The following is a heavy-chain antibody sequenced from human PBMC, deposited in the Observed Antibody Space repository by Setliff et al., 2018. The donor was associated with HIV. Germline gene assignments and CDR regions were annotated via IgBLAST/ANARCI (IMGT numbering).Heavy chain of an antibody. Sequence: GGSLRLSCVVSGFAFSSYSMNWVRLAPGKGLECVSSINSNGSFTFYADSVKGRFTISRDNAKNSLYLQMNSLRAEDTAVYYCARESDCSSARCQAALEWLEWNYYYGMDVWGQGTTVTVSS. D-gene: IGHD3-3*01. J-gene: IGHJ6*02. CDR1: GFAFSSYS. V-gene: IGHV3-21*01. CDR2: INSNGSFT. CDR3: ARESDCSSARCQAALEWLEWNYYYGMDV.